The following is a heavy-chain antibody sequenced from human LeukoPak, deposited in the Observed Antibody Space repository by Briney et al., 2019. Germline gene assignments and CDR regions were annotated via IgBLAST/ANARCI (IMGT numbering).Heavy chain of an antibody. J-gene: IGHJ3*02. CDR1: GGSISSYY. CDR3: ARDWEYGEEYAFDI. D-gene: IGHD4-17*01. V-gene: IGHV4-39*07. CDR2: IYYSGST. Sequence: SETLSLTCTVSGGSISSYYWSWIRQPPGKGLEWIGSIYYSGSTYYNPSLKSRVTISVDTSKNQFSLKLSSVTAADTAVYYCARDWEYGEEYAFDIWGQGTMVTVSS.